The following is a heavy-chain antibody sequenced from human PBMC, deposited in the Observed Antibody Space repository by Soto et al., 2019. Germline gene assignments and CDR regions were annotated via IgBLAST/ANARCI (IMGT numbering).Heavy chain of an antibody. CDR1: GYTFTGYY. CDR2: INPNSGGT. CDR3: ARLGHVYYYDSSGYREYFQH. J-gene: IGHJ1*01. V-gene: IGHV1-2*04. D-gene: IGHD3-22*01. Sequence: GASVKVSCKASGYTFTGYYMHWVRQAPGQGLEWMGWINPNSGGTNYAQKFQGWVTMTRDTSISTAYMELSRLRSDDTAVYYCARLGHVYYYDSSGYREYFQHWGQGTLVTVSS.